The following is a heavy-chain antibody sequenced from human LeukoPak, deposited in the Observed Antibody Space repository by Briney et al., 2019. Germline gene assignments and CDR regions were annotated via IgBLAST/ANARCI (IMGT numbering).Heavy chain of an antibody. CDR2: IIPIFGTA. Sequence: ASVKVSCKASGYTFTGYYMHWVRQAPGQGLEWMGGIIPIFGTANYAQKFQGRVTITADESTSTAYMELSSLRSEDTAVYYCAITPDYYDSSGYYFRWFDPWGQGTLVTVSS. CDR3: AITPDYYDSSGYYFRWFDP. J-gene: IGHJ5*02. D-gene: IGHD3-22*01. V-gene: IGHV1-69*13. CDR1: GYTFTGYY.